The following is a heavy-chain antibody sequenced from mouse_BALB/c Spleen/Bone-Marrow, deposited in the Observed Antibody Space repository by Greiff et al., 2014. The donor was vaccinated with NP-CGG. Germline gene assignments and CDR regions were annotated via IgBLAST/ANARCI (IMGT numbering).Heavy chain of an antibody. CDR1: GFNIKDTY. D-gene: IGHD4-1*01. Sequence: EVMLVESGAELVKPGASVKLSCTASGFNIKDTYMHWVKQRPEQGLEWIGRIDPANGNTKYDPKFQGKAPITADTSSNTAYLQLSSLTSEDTAVYYCARWEYYAMDYWGQGTSVTVSS. CDR3: ARWEYYAMDY. V-gene: IGHV14-3*02. CDR2: IDPANGNT. J-gene: IGHJ4*01.